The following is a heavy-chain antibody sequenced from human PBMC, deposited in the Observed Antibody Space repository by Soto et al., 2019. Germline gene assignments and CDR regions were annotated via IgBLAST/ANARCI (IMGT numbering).Heavy chain of an antibody. Sequence: GSLGLSGEVSGFSLTSYGMNWVRQPPDKGLEWVSTIGGVGDTFYADSVKGRFTISRDLSKNTLFLQMNSLRDEDTALYFCAKDGTAGGIHFYGMNVWGQGTTVTVSS. D-gene: IGHD6-13*01. CDR2: IGGVGDT. V-gene: IGHV3-23*01. CDR1: GFSLTSYG. CDR3: AKDGTAGGIHFYGMNV. J-gene: IGHJ6*02.